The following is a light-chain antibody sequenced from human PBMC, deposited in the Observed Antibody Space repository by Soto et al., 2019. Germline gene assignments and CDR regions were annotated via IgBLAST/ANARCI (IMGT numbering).Light chain of an antibody. CDR1: QTFSSW. CDR3: QHYNSYSEA. Sequence: DSQMTQTPSTLCGALEDRVTITSRASQTFSSWLAWYQQKPGKAPKLLIYKASTLKSGVPSRFSGSGSGTESTLTISSLQPDDFATYYCQHYNSYSEAFGQGTKVDI. CDR2: KAS. J-gene: IGKJ1*01. V-gene: IGKV1-5*03.